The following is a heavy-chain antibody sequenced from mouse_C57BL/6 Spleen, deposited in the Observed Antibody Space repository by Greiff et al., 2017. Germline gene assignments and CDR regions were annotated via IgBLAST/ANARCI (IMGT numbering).Heavy chain of an antibody. CDR1: GYTFTSYW. CDR3: ARRPSTEDYAMDY. CDR2: IHPNSGST. V-gene: IGHV1-64*01. J-gene: IGHJ4*01. Sequence: QVQLQQSGAELVKPGASVKLSCKASGYTFTSYWMHWVKQRPGQGLEWIGMIHPNSGSTNYNEKFKSKATLTVDKSSSTAYMQLSSLTSEDSAVYYCARRPSTEDYAMDYWGQGTSVTVSS. D-gene: IGHD2-1*01.